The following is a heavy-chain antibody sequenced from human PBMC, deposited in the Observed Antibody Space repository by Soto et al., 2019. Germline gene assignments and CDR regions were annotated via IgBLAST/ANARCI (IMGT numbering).Heavy chain of an antibody. CDR1: GFTFSNFW. D-gene: IGHD5-18*01. CDR2: INGDGTIT. Sequence: PGGSLRLSCAASGFTFSNFWMHWVRQAPGKGLVWVSRINGDGTITNYADSVKGRFTISRDNAKNTLYLQMNSLRAEDTAVYYCARDRGGYSYGPLMDVWGQGTTVTVSS. V-gene: IGHV3-74*01. CDR3: ARDRGGYSYGPLMDV. J-gene: IGHJ6*02.